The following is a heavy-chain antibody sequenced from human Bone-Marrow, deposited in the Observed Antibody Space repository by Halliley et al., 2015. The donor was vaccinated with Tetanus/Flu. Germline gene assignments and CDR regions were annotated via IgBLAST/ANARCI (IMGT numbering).Heavy chain of an antibody. V-gene: IGHV3-21*01. D-gene: IGHD6-19*01. CDR3: ARDAGLVSGWPFAY. Sequence: SSISISANYISYADSGRGRFTISRDNAKNSLFLQMNSLRVEDTAVYCCARDAGLVSGWPFAYWGQGTLVAVPS. J-gene: IGHJ4*02. CDR2: ISISANYI.